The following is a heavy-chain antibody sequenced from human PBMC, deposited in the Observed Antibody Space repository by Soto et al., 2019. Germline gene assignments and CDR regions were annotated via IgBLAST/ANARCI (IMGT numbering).Heavy chain of an antibody. Sequence: GESLKISCKGSGYSFTSYWICWVRQMPGKGLEWMGIIHPGDSDTRYSPSFQGQVTISADKSISTAYLQWSSLKASDTAMYYCVRHRRNCHHAVCGMDVWGQGTTVTVSS. V-gene: IGHV5-51*01. J-gene: IGHJ6*02. CDR2: IHPGDSDT. CDR3: VRHRRNCHHAVCGMDV. D-gene: IGHD1-7*01. CDR1: GYSFTSYW.